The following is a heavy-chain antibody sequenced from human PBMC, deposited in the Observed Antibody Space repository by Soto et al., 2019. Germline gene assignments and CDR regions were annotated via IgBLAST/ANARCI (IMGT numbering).Heavy chain of an antibody. J-gene: IGHJ3*02. CDR2: IYSGGST. D-gene: IGHD3-9*01. CDR3: ARNSYDILTGYQPDAFDI. CDR1: GVTVSSNY. Sequence: GGSLRLSCAASGVTVSSNYMSWVRQAPGKGLEWVSVIYSGGSTYYADSVKGRFTISRHNSKNTLYLQMNSLRAEDTAVYYCARNSYDILTGYQPDAFDIWGQGTMVTVSS. V-gene: IGHV3-53*04.